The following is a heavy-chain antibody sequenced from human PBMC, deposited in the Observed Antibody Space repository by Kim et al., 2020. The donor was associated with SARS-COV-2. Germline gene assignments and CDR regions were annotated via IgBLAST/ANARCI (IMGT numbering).Heavy chain of an antibody. V-gene: IGHV1-69*01. Sequence: KFQGRVTITADESTSTAYMELSSLRSEDTAVYYCARDKGLKGSQLVPFDYWGQGTLVTVSS. J-gene: IGHJ4*02. D-gene: IGHD6-6*01. CDR3: ARDKGLKGSQLVPFDY.